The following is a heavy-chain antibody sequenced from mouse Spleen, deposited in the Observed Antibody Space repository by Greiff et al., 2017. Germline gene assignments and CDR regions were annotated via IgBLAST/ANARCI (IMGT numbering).Heavy chain of an antibody. J-gene: IGHJ3*01. D-gene: IGHD2-4*01. Sequence: QVQLKESGPGLVAPSQSLSITCTVSGFSLTSYGVDWVRQSPGKGLEWLGVIWGGGSTNYNSALKSRLSISKDNSKSQVFLKMNSLQPDDTAMYYCASSDYDYPAWFAYWGQGTLVTVSA. CDR3: ASSDYDYPAWFAY. CDR1: GFSLTSYG. CDR2: IWGGGST. V-gene: IGHV2-6*01.